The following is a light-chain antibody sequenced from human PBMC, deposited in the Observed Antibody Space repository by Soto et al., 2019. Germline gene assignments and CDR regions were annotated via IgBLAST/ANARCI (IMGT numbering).Light chain of an antibody. CDR3: QQTYNSPPT. CDR1: QSISSY. CDR2: AAS. Sequence: DIQMTQSPSSLSASIGDRVTISCRASQSISSYLNWYQQRPGKAPKLLIYAASILQSGVPSSFSGSGSGTDFTLTISNLQPEDFATYFCQQTYNSPPTFGQGTKVEVK. J-gene: IGKJ1*01. V-gene: IGKV1-39*01.